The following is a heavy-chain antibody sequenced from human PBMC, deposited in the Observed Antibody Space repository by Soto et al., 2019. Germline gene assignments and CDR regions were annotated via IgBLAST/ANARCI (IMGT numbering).Heavy chain of an antibody. CDR1: GGTFSSYA. V-gene: IGHV1-69*01. D-gene: IGHD2-15*01. CDR3: AGGLLYCSGGSCSSRYYYYGMDV. J-gene: IGHJ6*02. Sequence: QVQLVQSGAEVKKPGSSVKVSCKASGGTFSSYAISWVRQAPGQGLEWMGGIIPIFGTANYAQKFQGRVTITADESTSTAYMELSSMRYEDTAVYYCAGGLLYCSGGSCSSRYYYYGMDVWGQGTTVTVSS. CDR2: IIPIFGTA.